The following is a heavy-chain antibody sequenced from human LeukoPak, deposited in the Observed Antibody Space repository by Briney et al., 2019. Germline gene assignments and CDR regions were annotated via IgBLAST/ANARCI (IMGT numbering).Heavy chain of an antibody. D-gene: IGHD1-26*01. CDR2: IYTSGST. CDR3: TRDGRIGWSNWFDP. J-gene: IGHJ5*02. V-gene: IGHV4-4*07. Sequence: PSETLSLTCTVSGGSISSYYWSWIRQPAGKGLEWIGRIYTSGSTNYNPSLKSRVTMSVDTSKNQFSLKLSSVTAADTAAYYCTRDGRIGWSNWFDPWGQGTLVTVSS. CDR1: GGSISSYY.